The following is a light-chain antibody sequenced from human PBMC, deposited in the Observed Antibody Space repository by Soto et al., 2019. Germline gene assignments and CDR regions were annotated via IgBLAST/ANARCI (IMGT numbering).Light chain of an antibody. CDR1: QSISSW. Sequence: DSQMTQSPSTLSASLGDRVTIVCRASQSISSWLAWDQQKPGEAPKLLIYDASALPRGVPSRCSGSGAGTKFTLTISSLQPDDFATYYCQQYNSYSFGQGTKVDI. J-gene: IGKJ1*01. CDR3: QQYNSYS. V-gene: IGKV1-5*02. CDR2: DAS.